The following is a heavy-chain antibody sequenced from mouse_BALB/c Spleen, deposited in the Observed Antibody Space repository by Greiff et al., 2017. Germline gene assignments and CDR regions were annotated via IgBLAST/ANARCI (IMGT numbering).Heavy chain of an antibody. CDR3: TRYDDGSYWYFDV. Sequence: EVHLVESGGGLVQPGGSMKLSCVASGFTFSNYWMNWVRQSPEKGLEWVAEIRLKSNNYATHYAESVKGRFTISRDDSKSSVYLQMNNLRAEDTGIYYCTRYDDGSYWYFDVWGAGTTVTVSS. V-gene: IGHV6-6*02. CDR2: IRLKSNNYAT. J-gene: IGHJ1*01. D-gene: IGHD2-12*01. CDR1: GFTFSNYW.